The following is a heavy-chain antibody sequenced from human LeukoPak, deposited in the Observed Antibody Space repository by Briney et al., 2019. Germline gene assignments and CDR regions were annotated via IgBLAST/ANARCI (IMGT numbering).Heavy chain of an antibody. J-gene: IGHJ4*02. CDR2: IYYRGNP. CDR3: TRAAAGTTEPPSFDS. CDR1: GGSISSGGYY. V-gene: IGHV4-31*03. D-gene: IGHD6-13*01. Sequence: SETLSLTCTVSGGSISSGGYYWSWFRQHPGKGLEWIGNIYYRGNPRYNPSLKSRITMSEDTSKNQFSLRLTSVTSADTAVYYCTRAAAGTTEPPSFDSWGQGTLVTVSS.